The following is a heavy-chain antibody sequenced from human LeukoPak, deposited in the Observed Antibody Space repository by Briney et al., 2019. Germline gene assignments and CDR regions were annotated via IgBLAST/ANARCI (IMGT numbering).Heavy chain of an antibody. CDR2: IWYDGSNK. Sequence: GGSLRLSCAASGFTFSSYGMHWVRQAPGKGLEWVAVIWYDGSNKYYADSVKGRFTISRDNSKNTLYLQMNSLRAEDTAVYYCARGPCSGGSCYFDYWGQGTLVTVSS. J-gene: IGHJ4*02. V-gene: IGHV3-33*01. CDR3: ARGPCSGGSCYFDY. CDR1: GFTFSSYG. D-gene: IGHD2-15*01.